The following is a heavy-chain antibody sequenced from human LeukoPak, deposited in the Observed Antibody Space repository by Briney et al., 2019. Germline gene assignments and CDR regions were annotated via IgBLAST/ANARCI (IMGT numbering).Heavy chain of an antibody. CDR3: ARDYCTNGVCYPFDY. Sequence: GGSLRLSCAVSGFIFDDYAMHWVRQAPGKGLEWVSGITWGRDNLAYAASVKGRFTISRDNAKNSLYLQMNSLRAEDTAVYYCARDYCTNGVCYPFDYWGQGTLVTVSS. V-gene: IGHV3-9*01. J-gene: IGHJ4*02. CDR2: ITWGRDNL. CDR1: GFIFDDYA. D-gene: IGHD2-8*01.